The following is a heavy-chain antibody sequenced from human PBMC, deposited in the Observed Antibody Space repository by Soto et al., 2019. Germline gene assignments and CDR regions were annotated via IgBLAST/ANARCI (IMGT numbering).Heavy chain of an antibody. CDR1: GGSISSYY. Sequence: SETLSLTCTVSGGSISSYYWSWIRQPPGKGLEWIGYIYYSGSTNYNPSLKSRVTISVDTSKNQFSLKLSSVTAADTAVYYSASTRHYGDYDYWGQGTLVAVSS. D-gene: IGHD4-17*01. J-gene: IGHJ4*02. CDR3: ASTRHYGDYDY. V-gene: IGHV4-59*08. CDR2: IYYSGST.